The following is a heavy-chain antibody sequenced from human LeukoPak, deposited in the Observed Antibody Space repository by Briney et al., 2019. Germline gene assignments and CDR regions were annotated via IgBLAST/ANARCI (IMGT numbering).Heavy chain of an antibody. V-gene: IGHV3-7*01. CDR2: VMHDGSEK. D-gene: IGHD2-15*01. CDR3: ARVGGYCSADNCYSWGDY. CDR1: GFAFSNYW. Sequence: GGFLRLSCAASGFAFSNYWMTWVRQAPGKGLEWVANVMHDGSEKYYVDSVKGRFTISRDNADNSLYLQMNSLRAEDTAVYYCARVGGYCSADNCYSWGDYWGQGTLVTVSS. J-gene: IGHJ4*02.